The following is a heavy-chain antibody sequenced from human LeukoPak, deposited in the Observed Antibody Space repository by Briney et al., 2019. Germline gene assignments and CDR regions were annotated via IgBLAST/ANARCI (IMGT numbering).Heavy chain of an antibody. Sequence: GGPLRLSCAASGFTFSSYSMNWVRQAPGKGLEWVSSISSSSSYIYYADSVKGRFTISRDNAKNSLYLQMNSLRAEDTAVYYCARSMLDYYYYGMDVWGQGTTVTVSS. CDR1: GFTFSSYS. D-gene: IGHD2-8*01. V-gene: IGHV3-21*01. CDR3: ARSMLDYYYYGMDV. CDR2: ISSSSSYI. J-gene: IGHJ6*02.